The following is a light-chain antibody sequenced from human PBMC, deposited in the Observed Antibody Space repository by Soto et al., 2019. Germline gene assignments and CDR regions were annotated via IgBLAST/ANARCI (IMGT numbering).Light chain of an antibody. V-gene: IGLV2-23*02. Sequence: QSALTQPASVSGSPGQSITISCTGTSSNVGSYKLVSWYQQHPGKAPKLMIFEVNKRPSGVSNRFSGSKSGNTASLTISGLKGEDEADYYCCSSGGSHTDVFGTGTKLTVL. J-gene: IGLJ1*01. CDR3: CSSGGSHTDV. CDR1: SSNVGSYKL. CDR2: EVN.